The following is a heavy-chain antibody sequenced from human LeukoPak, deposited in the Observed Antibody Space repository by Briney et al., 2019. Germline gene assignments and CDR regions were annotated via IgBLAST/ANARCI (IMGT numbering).Heavy chain of an antibody. CDR1: GFTFSSYA. V-gene: IGHV3-30*04. CDR2: ISYDGSNK. CDR3: ARAESWNVRGLVDY. J-gene: IGHJ4*02. D-gene: IGHD1-1*01. Sequence: GGSLRLSCAASGFTFSSYAMHWVRQAPGKGLEWVAVISYDGSNKYYADSVKGRFTISRDNSKNALYLQMNSLRAEDTAVYYCARAESWNVRGLVDYWGQGTLVTVSS.